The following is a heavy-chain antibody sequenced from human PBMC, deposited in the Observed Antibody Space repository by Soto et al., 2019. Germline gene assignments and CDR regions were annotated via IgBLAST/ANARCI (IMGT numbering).Heavy chain of an antibody. Sequence: QVQLQESGPGLVKPSQTLSLTCTVSGASITGDGYYWSWIRQHPGKGPEWIGHIYCSGGTYYNLSFGSRLTISVDTSKNQFSLKLTSVTAADTAVYYCARTVGSGSPDFDYWGQGTLVTVSS. CDR3: ARTVGSGSPDFDY. CDR2: IYCSGGT. D-gene: IGHD3-10*01. V-gene: IGHV4-31*03. J-gene: IGHJ4*02. CDR1: GASITGDGYY.